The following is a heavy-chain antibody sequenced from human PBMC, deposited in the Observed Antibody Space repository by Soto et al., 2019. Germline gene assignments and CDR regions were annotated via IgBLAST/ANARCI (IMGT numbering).Heavy chain of an antibody. CDR2: ISGSGGSI. D-gene: IGHD6-19*01. J-gene: IGHJ5*02. Sequence: EVQLLESGGGLVQPGGSLRLSCAASGFTFSSHAMSWDRQAPGKGLEWVSAISGSGGSIYYADSMKGRFTISRDNSKNTLYVQINGLRAEDTAVYYCAKGAGYTSGWLNWVDPWGQGTLVTVSS. CDR3: AKGAGYTSGWLNWVDP. V-gene: IGHV3-23*01. CDR1: GFTFSSHA.